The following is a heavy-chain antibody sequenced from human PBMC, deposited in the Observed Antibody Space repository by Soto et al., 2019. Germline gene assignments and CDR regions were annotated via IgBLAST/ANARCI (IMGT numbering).Heavy chain of an antibody. Sequence: PGGSLRLSCAASGSTFSNYAMSWVRQAPGKGLEWVSAISGGGISTYYADSVRGRFTISRDNSRNTLYLRMNRLRAEDTAVYYCARDAISMVRGTNNWFDPWGQGTLVTVSS. J-gene: IGHJ5*02. D-gene: IGHD3-10*01. CDR1: GSTFSNYA. V-gene: IGHV3-23*01. CDR2: ISGGGIST. CDR3: ARDAISMVRGTNNWFDP.